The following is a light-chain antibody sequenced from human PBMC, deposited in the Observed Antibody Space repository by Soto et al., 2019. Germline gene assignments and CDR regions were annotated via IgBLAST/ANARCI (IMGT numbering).Light chain of an antibody. CDR3: QHITTWT. CDR1: QGISTS. Sequence: DIQMTQSPSSLSASVGDRVTITCRASQGISTSLNWYQQRPGKAPKLLIYAASSLQSGVPSRFSGSGSETDFTLTISSLQPEDFATYSCQHITTWTFGQGTKVEIK. V-gene: IGKV1-39*01. J-gene: IGKJ1*01. CDR2: AAS.